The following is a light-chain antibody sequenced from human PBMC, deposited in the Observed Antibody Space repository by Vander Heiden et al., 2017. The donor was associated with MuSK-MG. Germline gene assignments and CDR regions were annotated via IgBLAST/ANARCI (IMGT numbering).Light chain of an antibody. CDR1: QGVSGY. J-gene: IGKJ4*01. CDR2: ARS. CDR3: QQDKSYPHT. V-gene: IGKV1-16*02. Sequence: DIQMTQSPSSLSASVGDRVTITCRASQGVSGYLAWFQQKPGKAPKSLIYARSSLQSGVPAKFSGSGSGTDFTLTISRLESEDSATYYCQQDKSYPHTFGGGTKLEIK.